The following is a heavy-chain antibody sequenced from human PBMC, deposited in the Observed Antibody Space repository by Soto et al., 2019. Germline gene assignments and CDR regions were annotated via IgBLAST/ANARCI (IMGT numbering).Heavy chain of an antibody. J-gene: IGHJ4*02. CDR3: AKARSYGYAYSFDY. D-gene: IGHD5-18*01. CDR1: GFTFSSYA. CDR2: ISGSGGST. V-gene: IGHV3-23*01. Sequence: HPGGSLRLSCAASGFTFSSYAMSWVRQAPGKGLEWVSAISGSGGSTYYADSVKGRFTISRDNSKNTLYLQMNSLRAEDTAVYYCAKARSYGYAYSFDYWGQGTLVTVSS.